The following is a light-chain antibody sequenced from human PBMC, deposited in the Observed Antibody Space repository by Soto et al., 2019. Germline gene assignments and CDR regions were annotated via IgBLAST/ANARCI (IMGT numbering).Light chain of an antibody. Sequence: NFMLTQPHSVSESPGKTVTISCTRSSGSIASNYVQWYQQRPGSSPTTVIYEDNQRPSGVPDRFSGSIDSSSNSASLTISGLETEDEADYYCQSYDATNQVFGGGTTVTVL. J-gene: IGLJ3*02. CDR1: SGSIASNY. V-gene: IGLV6-57*01. CDR3: QSYDATNQV. CDR2: EDN.